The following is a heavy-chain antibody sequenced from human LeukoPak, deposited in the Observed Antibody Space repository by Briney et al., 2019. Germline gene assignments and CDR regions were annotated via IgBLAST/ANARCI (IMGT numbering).Heavy chain of an antibody. CDR2: ISGSGGST. J-gene: IGHJ4*02. Sequence: GGSLRLSCAASGFTFSSYAMSWVRQAPGKGLKWVSAISGSGGSTYYADSVKGRFTISRDNSKNTLYLQMNSLRAEDTAVYYCAKIGAPYCGGDCYSFDYWGQGTLVTVSS. CDR1: GFTFSSYA. D-gene: IGHD2-21*02. CDR3: AKIGAPYCGGDCYSFDY. V-gene: IGHV3-23*01.